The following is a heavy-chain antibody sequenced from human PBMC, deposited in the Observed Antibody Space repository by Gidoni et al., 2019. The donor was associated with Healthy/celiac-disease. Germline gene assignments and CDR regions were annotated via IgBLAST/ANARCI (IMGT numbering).Heavy chain of an antibody. CDR2: INPSGGST. J-gene: IGHJ3*02. Sequence: QVQLVQSGAEVKKPGASVKVSCKASGYTFTSYYMHWVRQAPGQGLEWMGIINPSGGSTSYAQKFQGRVTMTRDTSTSTVYMELSSLRSEDTAVYYCARDDGYCSSTSCARNAFDIWGQGTMVTVSS. CDR1: GYTFTSYY. D-gene: IGHD2-2*01. CDR3: ARDDGYCSSTSCARNAFDI. V-gene: IGHV1-46*01.